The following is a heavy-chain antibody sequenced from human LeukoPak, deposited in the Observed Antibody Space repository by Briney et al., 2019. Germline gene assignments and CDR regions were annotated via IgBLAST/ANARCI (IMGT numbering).Heavy chain of an antibody. CDR1: GFTFTTYG. V-gene: IGHV3-23*01. D-gene: IGHD6-6*01. J-gene: IGHJ4*02. CDR3: ARAGSSGLYFDY. Sequence: GGSLRLSCSASGFTFTTYGMNWVRQAPGKGLEWVSAISGSGGRTFYADSVQGRFTISRDNYKNTLNLQMNSLRAEDTAVYYCARAGSSGLYFDYWGQGTLVTVSS. CDR2: ISGSGGRT.